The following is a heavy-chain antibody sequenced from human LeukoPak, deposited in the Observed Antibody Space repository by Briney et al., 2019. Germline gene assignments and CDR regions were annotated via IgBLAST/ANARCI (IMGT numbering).Heavy chain of an antibody. CDR2: ISGSGGST. V-gene: IGHV3-23*01. CDR1: GFTFSSYA. CDR3: ARSNYYGSGSYSDY. D-gene: IGHD3-10*01. J-gene: IGHJ4*02. Sequence: GGSLRLSCAASGFTFSSYAMSWVRQAPGKGLEWVSAISGSGGSTYYADSVKGRFTISRDNSKNTLYLQMNSLRAEDTAVYYCARSNYYGSGSYSDYWGQGTLVTVSS.